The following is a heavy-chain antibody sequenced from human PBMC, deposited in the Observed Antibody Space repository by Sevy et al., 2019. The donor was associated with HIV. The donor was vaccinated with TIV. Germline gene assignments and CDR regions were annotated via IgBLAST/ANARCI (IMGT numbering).Heavy chain of an antibody. CDR3: ARDSFYSTNWAFDY. CDR2: IIPMFGTP. J-gene: IGHJ4*02. Sequence: ASVKVSCKASGVTFSNYAISWVRQAPGQGLEWMGGIIPMFGTPSYAQKFQGRVTITADESMSTAYMELTSLRSEDTAVYYCARDSFYSTNWAFDYWGQGTLVTVSS. D-gene: IGHD6-13*01. CDR1: GVTFSNYA. V-gene: IGHV1-69*13.